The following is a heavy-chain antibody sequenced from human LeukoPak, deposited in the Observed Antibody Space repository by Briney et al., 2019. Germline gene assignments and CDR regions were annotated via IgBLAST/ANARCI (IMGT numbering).Heavy chain of an antibody. CDR1: GFTFSSYG. D-gene: IGHD2-21*02. CDR2: IRYDGSNK. V-gene: IGHV3-30*02. Sequence: GGSLRLSCAASGFTFSSYGMHWVRQAPGKGLEWVAFIRYDGSNKYYADSVKGRFTISRDNSKNTLYLQMNSLRAEDTAVYYCAKDIDYCGGDCGYYLDYWGQGTLVTVSS. J-gene: IGHJ4*02. CDR3: AKDIDYCGGDCGYYLDY.